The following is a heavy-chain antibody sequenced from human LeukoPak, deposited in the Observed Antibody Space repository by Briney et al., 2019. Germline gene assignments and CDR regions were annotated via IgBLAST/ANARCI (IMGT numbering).Heavy chain of an antibody. Sequence: PGGSLRLSCAASGFTFSSYEMNWVRQAPGKGLEWVSYLSSSGSTIYYADSVKGRFTISRDNAKNSLYLRMNSLRAEDTAVYYCARDPGYSSSWLDYWGQGTLVTVSS. D-gene: IGHD6-13*01. CDR3: ARDPGYSSSWLDY. V-gene: IGHV3-48*03. CDR2: LSSSGSTI. CDR1: GFTFSSYE. J-gene: IGHJ4*02.